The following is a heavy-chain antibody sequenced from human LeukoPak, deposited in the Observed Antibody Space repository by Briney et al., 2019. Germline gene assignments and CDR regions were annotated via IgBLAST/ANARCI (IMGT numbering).Heavy chain of an antibody. CDR2: IRYDGSNK. CDR1: GFTFSSYG. D-gene: IGHD3-22*01. Sequence: AGGSLRLSCAASGFTFSSYGMHWVRQAPGKGLEWMAFIRYDGSNKYYADSVKGRFTISRDNSKNTLYLQMNSLRAEDTAVYYCAKGRYYYDSSGYYYGYWGQGTLVTVSS. V-gene: IGHV3-30*02. CDR3: AKGRYYYDSSGYYYGY. J-gene: IGHJ4*02.